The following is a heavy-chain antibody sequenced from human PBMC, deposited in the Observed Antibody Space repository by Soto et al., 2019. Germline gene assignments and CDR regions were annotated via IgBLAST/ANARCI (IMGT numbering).Heavy chain of an antibody. J-gene: IGHJ5*02. CDR3: ARTPASGTLDP. D-gene: IGHD6-13*01. CDR2: TYYRSKWYN. CDR1: GDXVSSNSGA. Sequence: XQXLSLTCAISGDXVSSNSGAWNWIRQSPSRGLEWLGRTYYRSKWYNDYALSVKSRITINPEKSKNQFSLQLNSVTTEDTAVYYCARTPASGTLDPWGQGTLGTVS. V-gene: IGHV6-1*01.